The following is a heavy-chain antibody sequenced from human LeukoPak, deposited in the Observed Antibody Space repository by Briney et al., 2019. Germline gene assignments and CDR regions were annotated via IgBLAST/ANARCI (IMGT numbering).Heavy chain of an antibody. CDR3: ARAYGGNSMFDY. J-gene: IGHJ4*02. CDR2: IYYSGST. V-gene: IGHV4-39*07. CDR1: DGSISSSPYY. Sequence: SETLSLTCTVSDGSISSSPYYWGWIRQPPGKGLEWIGTIYYSGSTYSNPSLKSRVTISLDTSRNQFSMKLSSVIAADTAVYYCARAYGGNSMFDYWGQGTLVTVSS. D-gene: IGHD4-23*01.